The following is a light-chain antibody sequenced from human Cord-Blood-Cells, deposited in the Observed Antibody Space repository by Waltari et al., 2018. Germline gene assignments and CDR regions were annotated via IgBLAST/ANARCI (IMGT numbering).Light chain of an antibody. CDR1: ALPKPY. J-gene: IGLJ3*02. V-gene: IGLV3-25*03. CDR3: QSADSSGTWV. Sequence: SYELTQPPSVSVSPGQPATITCSVDALPKPYAHWYQQKPGQAPVLVIYKDSERPSGIPERFSGSSSGTTVTLTISGVQAEDEADYYCQSADSSGTWVFGGGTKLTVL. CDR2: KDS.